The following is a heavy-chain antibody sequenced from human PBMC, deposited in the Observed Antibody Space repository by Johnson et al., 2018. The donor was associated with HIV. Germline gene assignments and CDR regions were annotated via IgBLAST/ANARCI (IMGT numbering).Heavy chain of an antibody. V-gene: IGHV3-13*01. D-gene: IGHD3-22*01. CDR3: ARGTYYYDSSATPKAFDI. CDR2: IGTAGDT. CDR1: GFTFSSYD. J-gene: IGHJ3*02. Sequence: VQLLESGGGLVQPGGSLRLSCAASGFTFSSYDMHWVRQATGKGLEWVSAIGTAGDTYYPGSVKGRFTISRENAKNSLYLQMNSLRAGDTAVYYCARGTYYYDSSATPKAFDIWGQGTMVTVSS.